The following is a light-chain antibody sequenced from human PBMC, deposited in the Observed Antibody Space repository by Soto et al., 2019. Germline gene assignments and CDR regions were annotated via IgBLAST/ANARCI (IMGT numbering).Light chain of an antibody. V-gene: IGKV3-11*01. J-gene: IGKJ5*01. CDR3: QQYGSSEII. Sequence: EVVLTQSPATLSLAPGERANLSCRASQFLSSYLAWYQQKPGQPPRLLIYDTSNRATGIPARFSGSVSGTDFTLTITRLEPEDFAVFYCQQYGSSEIIFGQGTRLEIK. CDR1: QFLSSY. CDR2: DTS.